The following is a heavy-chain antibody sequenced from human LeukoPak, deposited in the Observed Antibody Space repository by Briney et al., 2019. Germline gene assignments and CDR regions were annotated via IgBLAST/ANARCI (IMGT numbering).Heavy chain of an antibody. V-gene: IGHV4-38-2*02. CDR2: INHSGST. CDR1: GYSIGSGYD. CDR3: ARGGLDVWGSYRFHDY. Sequence: SETLSLTCSVSGYSIGSGYDWAWIRQPPGKGLEWIGEINHSGSTNYNPSLKSRVTISVDTSKNQFSLKLSSVTAADTAVYYCARGGLDVWGSYRFHDYWGQGTLVTVSS. J-gene: IGHJ4*02. D-gene: IGHD3-16*02.